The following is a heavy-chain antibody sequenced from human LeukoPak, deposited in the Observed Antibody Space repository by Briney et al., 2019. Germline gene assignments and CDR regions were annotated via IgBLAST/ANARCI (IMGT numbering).Heavy chain of an antibody. J-gene: IGHJ6*03. V-gene: IGHV4-39*01. CDR1: GGSISSSSYY. Sequence: PSETLSLTCTVSGGSISSSSYYWGWIRQPPGKGLEWIGSIHYSGSTYYNPSLKSRVTISVDTSKNQFSLKLSSVTAADTAVYYCARSGYGCYYYMDVWGKGTTVTVSS. CDR2: IHYSGST. D-gene: IGHD3-3*01. CDR3: ARSGYGCYYYMDV.